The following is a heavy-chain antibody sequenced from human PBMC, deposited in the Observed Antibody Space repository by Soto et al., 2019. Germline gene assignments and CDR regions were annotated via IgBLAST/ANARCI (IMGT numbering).Heavy chain of an antibody. CDR3: AREDYGGNKAFDY. CDR2: INPNSGGT. Sequence: ASVKGSCKASGYTFTCNYMHWVRQAPGQGLEWMGWINPNSGGTNYAQKFQGRVTMTRDTSISTAYMELSRLRSDDTAVYYCAREDYGGNKAFDYWGQGTLVTVSS. CDR1: GYTFTCNY. D-gene: IGHD4-17*01. J-gene: IGHJ4*02. V-gene: IGHV1-2*02.